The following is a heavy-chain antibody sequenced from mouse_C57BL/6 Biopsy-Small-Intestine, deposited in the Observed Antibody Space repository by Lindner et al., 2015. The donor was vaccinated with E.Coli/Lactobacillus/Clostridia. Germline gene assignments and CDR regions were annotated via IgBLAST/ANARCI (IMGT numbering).Heavy chain of an antibody. CDR3: ARRETTVVAFYWYFDV. D-gene: IGHD1-1*01. CDR1: GYTFTSYT. CDR2: INPSSGYT. Sequence: VQLQESGAELARPGASVKMSCKASGYTFTSYTMHWVKQRPGQGLEWIGYINPSSGYTKYNQKFKDKATLTADKSSSTAYMQLSSLTSEDSAVYYCARRETTVVAFYWYFDVWGTGTTVTVSS. J-gene: IGHJ1*03. V-gene: IGHV1-4*01.